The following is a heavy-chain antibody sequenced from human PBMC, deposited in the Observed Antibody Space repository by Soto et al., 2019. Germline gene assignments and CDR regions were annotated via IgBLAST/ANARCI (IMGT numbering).Heavy chain of an antibody. CDR2: IYYSGST. J-gene: IGHJ6*03. D-gene: IGHD5-18*01. CDR1: GGSISSSSYY. Sequence: SETLSLTCTVSGGSISSSSYYWGWIRQPPGKGMEWIGSIYYSGSTYYNPSLKSRVTISVDTSKNQFSLKLSSVTAADTAVYYCAGSSYSTYYYYYMDVWGKGTTVTVSS. V-gene: IGHV4-39*01. CDR3: AGSSYSTYYYYYMDV.